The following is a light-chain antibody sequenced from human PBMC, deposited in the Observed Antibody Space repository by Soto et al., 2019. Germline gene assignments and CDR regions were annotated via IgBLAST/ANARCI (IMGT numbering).Light chain of an antibody. J-gene: IGKJ1*01. CDR1: QSVNDNY. CDR2: GAS. Sequence: EIVLTQSTGTLSLSPRERATLSCRASQSVNDNYLAWYQHKPGQAPRLLIYGASSRAPGIPDRFSGSGSVTDFSLTISRLEAEDFAIYYCLQYAASPRTFGQGTQVEVK. CDR3: LQYAASPRT. V-gene: IGKV3-20*01.